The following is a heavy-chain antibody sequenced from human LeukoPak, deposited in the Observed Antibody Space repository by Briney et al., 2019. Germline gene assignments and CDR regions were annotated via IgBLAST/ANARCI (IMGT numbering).Heavy chain of an antibody. D-gene: IGHD4-23*01. CDR3: ARDGTVVTPLGFDY. J-gene: IGHJ4*02. V-gene: IGHV3-30-3*01. Sequence: PGGSLRLSCAASGFTFSSYAMHWVRQAPGKGLEWVAVISYDGSNKYYADSVKGRFTISRDNSKNTLYLQMNSLRAEDTAVYHCARDGTVVTPLGFDYWGQGTLVTVSS. CDR2: ISYDGSNK. CDR1: GFTFSSYA.